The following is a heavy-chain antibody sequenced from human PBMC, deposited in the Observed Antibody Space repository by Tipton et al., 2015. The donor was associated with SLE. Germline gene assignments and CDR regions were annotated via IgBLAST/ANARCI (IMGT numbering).Heavy chain of an antibody. D-gene: IGHD3-10*01. V-gene: IGHV4-59*12. Sequence: GLVKPSETLSLTCTVSGGSISSYYWSWIRQPPGKGLEWIGYIYYSGSTYYNPSLKSRVTISVDTSKNQFSLKLSSVTAADTAVYYCARDQKPPGWFGEYYYMDVWGKGTTVTVSS. CDR3: ARDQKPPGWFGEYYYMDV. J-gene: IGHJ6*03. CDR1: GGSISSYY. CDR2: IYYSGST.